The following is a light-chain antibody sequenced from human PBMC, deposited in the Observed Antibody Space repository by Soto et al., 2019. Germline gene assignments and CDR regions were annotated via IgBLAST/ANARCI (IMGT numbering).Light chain of an antibody. CDR1: SSDIGGYNY. V-gene: IGLV2-14*01. Sequence: QSVLTQPASVSGSPGQSITISCTGTSSDIGGYNYVSWYQQHPGKAPRLIIYEVSNRPSGVSNHFSGSKSGNTASLTISGLQTEDEADYHCSSYTGSSTLDVFGTGTKVTVL. CDR3: SSYTGSSTLDV. CDR2: EVS. J-gene: IGLJ1*01.